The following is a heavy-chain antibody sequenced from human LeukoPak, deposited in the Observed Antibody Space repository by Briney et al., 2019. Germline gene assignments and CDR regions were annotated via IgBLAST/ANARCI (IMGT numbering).Heavy chain of an antibody. CDR3: ARGVNLLDYGDPWFDP. CDR1: GGSFSGYY. Sequence: SETLSPTCAVYGGSFSGYYWSWIRQPPGKGLEWIGEINHSGSTNYNPSLKSRVTISVDTSKNQFSLKLSSVTAADTAVYYCARGVNLLDYGDPWFDPWGQGTLVTVSS. D-gene: IGHD4-17*01. V-gene: IGHV4-34*01. J-gene: IGHJ5*02. CDR2: INHSGST.